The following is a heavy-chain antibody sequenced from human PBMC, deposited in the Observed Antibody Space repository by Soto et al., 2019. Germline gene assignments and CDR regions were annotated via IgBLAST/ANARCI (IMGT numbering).Heavy chain of an antibody. V-gene: IGHV3-48*01. Sequence: EVQLVESGGGFVQPGGSLRLSCAASGFTFSTYSMNWVRQAPGKGLEWVSYISRRSSPIYYADSVKGRFTISRDNAENSLFLHMSSLRVEDTAVYYCARDPESGLAFDMWGHGTLVTVS. D-gene: IGHD1-26*01. J-gene: IGHJ3*02. CDR1: GFTFSTYS. CDR2: ISRRSSPI. CDR3: ARDPESGLAFDM.